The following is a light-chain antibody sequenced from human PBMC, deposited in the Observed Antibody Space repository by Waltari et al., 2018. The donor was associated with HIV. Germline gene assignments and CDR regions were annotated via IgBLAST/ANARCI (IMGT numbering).Light chain of an antibody. CDR2: EVN. J-gene: IGLJ2*01. CDR1: SSDVGRSDY. CDR3: SSYAGINPVI. Sequence: QSALTQPPSASGSLGPSVPLSCTGSSSDVGRSDYVSWYQQHPGKAPTLLIFEVNTRPSGVPDRFSGSKSGNTASLTVSGLQAEDEAEYSCSSYAGINPVIFGGGTTLTVL. V-gene: IGLV2-8*01.